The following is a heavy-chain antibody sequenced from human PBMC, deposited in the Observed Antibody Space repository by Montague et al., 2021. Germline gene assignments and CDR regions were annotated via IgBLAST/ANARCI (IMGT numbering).Heavy chain of an antibody. D-gene: IGHD3-16*02. V-gene: IGHV3-48*02. Sequence: SLRLSCAASGFTFSDYSMNWVRQAPGKGLEWVSYIRTDGYYADSVKGRFTISRDNAKNSLYLQMNSLRDEDTAVYYCSRCQEALGEAIVKIFDSWGQGTLVTVSS. J-gene: IGHJ4*02. CDR2: IRTDG. CDR3: SRCQEALGEAIVKIFDS. CDR1: GFTFSDYS.